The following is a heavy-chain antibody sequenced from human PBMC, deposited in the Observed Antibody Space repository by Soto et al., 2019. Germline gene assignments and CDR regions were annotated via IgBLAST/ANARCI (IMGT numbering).Heavy chain of an antibody. CDR1: GYTFTGYY. D-gene: IGHD1-26*01. CDR2: INPNSGGT. J-gene: IGHJ3*02. CDR3: ARGAGHDYSGSYGAFDI. V-gene: IGHV1-2*04. Sequence: ASVKVSCKASGYTFTGYYMHWVRQAPGQGLEWMGWINPNSGGTNYAQKFQGWVTMTRDTSISTAYMELSRLRSDDTAVYYCARGAGHDYSGSYGAFDIWGQGTMVTVSS.